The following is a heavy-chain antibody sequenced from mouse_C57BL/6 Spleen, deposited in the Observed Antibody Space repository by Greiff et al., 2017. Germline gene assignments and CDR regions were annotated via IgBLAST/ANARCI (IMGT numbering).Heavy chain of an antibody. D-gene: IGHD1-1*01. CDR2: IDPETGGT. CDR1: GYTFTDYE. CDR3: TRHGSSYEGDY. Sequence: VKLQQSGAELVRPGASVTLSCKASGYTFTDYEMHWVKQTPVHGLEWIGAIDPETGGTAYNQKFKGKAILTADKSSSTAYMELRSLTSEDSAVYYCTRHGSSYEGDYWGQGTTLTVSS. J-gene: IGHJ2*01. V-gene: IGHV1-15*01.